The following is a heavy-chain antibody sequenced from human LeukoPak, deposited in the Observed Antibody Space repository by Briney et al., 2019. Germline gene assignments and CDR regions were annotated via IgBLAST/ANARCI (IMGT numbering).Heavy chain of an antibody. CDR2: ISRDGRTI. V-gene: IGHV3-64*02. CDR3: AKEGRGAVYGYGD. CDR1: GFTFTNYP. Sequence: GGSLRLSCAASGFTFTNYPIHWIRQAPGKGLEFVSAISRDGRTIDYADSVKGRFTISRDNSKNTVYLQMGGLRPEDMAVYYCAKEGRGAVYGYGDWGQGTLVTVSS. D-gene: IGHD5/OR15-5a*01. J-gene: IGHJ4*02.